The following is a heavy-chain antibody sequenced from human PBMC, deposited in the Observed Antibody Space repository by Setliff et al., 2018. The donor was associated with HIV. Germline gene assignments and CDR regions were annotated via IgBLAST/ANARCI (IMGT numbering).Heavy chain of an antibody. CDR3: AIVVDRDYDFWSAHEY. D-gene: IGHD3-3*01. CDR1: GYTFTAHH. CDR2: IIPKSGET. J-gene: IGHJ4*02. Sequence: ASVKVSCKSSGYTFTAHHIHWVRQAPGQGPEWMGWIIPKSGETSYAEKFMGRVTMTRDTSLSTAYMELGWLTSDDTAVYYCAIVVDRDYDFWSAHEYWGQGTMVTVSS. V-gene: IGHV1-2*02.